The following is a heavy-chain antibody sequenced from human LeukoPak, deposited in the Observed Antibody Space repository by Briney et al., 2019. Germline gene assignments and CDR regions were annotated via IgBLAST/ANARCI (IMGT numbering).Heavy chain of an antibody. CDR3: ARGGYSYGRTIDY. CDR1: GGSFSGYY. Sequence: SETLSLTCAVYGGSFSGYYWSWIRQPPGKGLEWIGYIYYSGSTNYNPSLKSRVTISVDTSKNQFSLKLSSVTAADTAVYYCARGGYSYGRTIDYWGQGTLVTVSS. V-gene: IGHV4-59*01. CDR2: IYYSGST. J-gene: IGHJ4*02. D-gene: IGHD5-18*01.